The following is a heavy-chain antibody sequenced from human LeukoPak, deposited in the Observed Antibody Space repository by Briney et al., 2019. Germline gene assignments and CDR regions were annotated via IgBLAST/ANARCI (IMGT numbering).Heavy chain of an antibody. D-gene: IGHD3-22*01. Sequence: GESLKISCKGSGYSFTSYWIGWVRQMPGKGLEWMGIIYPGDSDTRYSPSSQGQVTISADKSISTAYLQWSSLEASDTAMYYCARPYYDSSGYHEYYFDYWGQGTLVTVSS. CDR3: ARPYYDSSGYHEYYFDY. CDR2: IYPGDSDT. J-gene: IGHJ4*02. V-gene: IGHV5-51*01. CDR1: GYSFTSYW.